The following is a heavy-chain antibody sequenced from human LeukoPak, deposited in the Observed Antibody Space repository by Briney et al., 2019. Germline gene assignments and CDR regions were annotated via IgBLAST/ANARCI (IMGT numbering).Heavy chain of an antibody. CDR3: ARDVEWELLLDV. CDR2: IIPIFGTA. CDR1: GGTFSSYA. J-gene: IGHJ6*04. D-gene: IGHD1-26*01. Sequence: SVKVSCKASGGTFSSYAISWVRQAPGQGLEWMGGIIPIFGTANYAQKFQGRVTITTDESTSTAYMELSRLRSDDTAVYYCARDVEWELLLDVWGKGTTVTVSS. V-gene: IGHV1-69*05.